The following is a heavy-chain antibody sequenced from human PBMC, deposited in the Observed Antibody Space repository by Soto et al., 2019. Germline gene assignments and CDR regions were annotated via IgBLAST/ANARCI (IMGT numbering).Heavy chain of an antibody. V-gene: IGHV1-46*01. CDR1: GYTFTSYY. CDR2: INPSGGST. Sequence: QVQLVQSGAEVKKPGASVKVSCKESGYTFTSYYMHWVRQAPGQGREWMGIINPSGGSTSYAQKFQGRVTMTRDTSTSTVYMELSSLRSDDTAVYYFASWDSSGYYYFDYWGQGTLVTVSS. CDR3: ASWDSSGYYYFDY. J-gene: IGHJ4*02. D-gene: IGHD3-22*01.